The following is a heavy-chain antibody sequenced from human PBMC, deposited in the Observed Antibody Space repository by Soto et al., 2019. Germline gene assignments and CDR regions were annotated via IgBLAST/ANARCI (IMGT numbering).Heavy chain of an antibody. D-gene: IGHD6-19*01. J-gene: IGHJ6*02. CDR1: GGTFSNYA. V-gene: IGHV1-69*12. CDR3: ARVEAVAGIYNYHGLDV. Sequence: QVQLVQSGAELKKPGSSVKVSCKASGGTFSNYAISWVRQAPGQGLEWIGGIVPIFGTKLYTRKFQDRATSIAGDSTTTAYLERCSLRSEDTAIYYCARVEAVAGIYNYHGLDVWGQGTAVSVSS. CDR2: IVPIFGTK.